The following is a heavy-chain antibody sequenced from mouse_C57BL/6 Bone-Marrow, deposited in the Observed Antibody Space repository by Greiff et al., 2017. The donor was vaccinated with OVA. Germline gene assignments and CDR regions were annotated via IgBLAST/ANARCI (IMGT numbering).Heavy chain of an antibody. V-gene: IGHV3-3*01. CDR1: GFSINSDCY. D-gene: IGHD1-1*01. CDR3: ARGYYGSSFTVWFDV. Sequence: EVQLQESGPSLVRPSQTLSLPCTVTGFSINSDCYWIWIRQFPGNKLEYIGYTFYSGITYYNPSLESRTYITRDTSKNQFSLKLSSVTTEDTATYYCARGYYGSSFTVWFDVWGTGTTVTVSS. CDR2: TFYSGIT. J-gene: IGHJ1*03.